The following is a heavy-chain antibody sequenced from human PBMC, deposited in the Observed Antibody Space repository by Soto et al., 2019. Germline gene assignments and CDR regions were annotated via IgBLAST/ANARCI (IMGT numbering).Heavy chain of an antibody. CDR1: GDSIRNYY. CDR2: IYDSGRT. J-gene: IGHJ4*01. V-gene: IGHV4-59*01. Sequence: PSETLSLTCTVSGDSIRNYYWSWIRQPPGKGLEWIGYIYDSGRTNYNPSLKSRVTISVDTSKNQFSLKLSSVTAADTAVYYCARGRKDSSGYLYYSDYWGQGTLVTVSS. CDR3: ARGRKDSSGYLYYSDY. D-gene: IGHD3-22*01.